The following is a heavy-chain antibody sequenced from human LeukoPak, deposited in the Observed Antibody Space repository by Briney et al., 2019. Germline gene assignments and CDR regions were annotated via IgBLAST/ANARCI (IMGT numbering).Heavy chain of an antibody. CDR3: YGGNVEY. Sequence: GGSLRLSCAASGFTFSSYCMHWVRRVSGKDLVWVSGINTDGSNTRYADSVKGGFNISRDNDKYTLYVHMNGQICETHAVYYCYGGNVEYWGRGTLVTFPS. CDR1: GFTFSSYC. CDR2: INTDGSNT. V-gene: IGHV3-74*01. D-gene: IGHD4-23*01. J-gene: IGHJ1*01.